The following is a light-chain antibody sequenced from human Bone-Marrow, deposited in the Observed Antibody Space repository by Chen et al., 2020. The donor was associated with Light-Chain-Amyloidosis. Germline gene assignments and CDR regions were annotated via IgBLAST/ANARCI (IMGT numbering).Light chain of an antibody. J-gene: IGLJ3*02. CDR2: DDS. Sequence: SYVLTQSSSVSVAPGQTATIACGGNNIGSTSVHWYQQTPGPAPQLVVYDDSDRPSGIPARLSGSNSGTTATRSTSRGEAGDDAAHDGQVWDRSSDRPVFGGGTKLTV. CDR1: NIGSTS. V-gene: IGLV3-21*02. CDR3: QVWDRSSDRPV.